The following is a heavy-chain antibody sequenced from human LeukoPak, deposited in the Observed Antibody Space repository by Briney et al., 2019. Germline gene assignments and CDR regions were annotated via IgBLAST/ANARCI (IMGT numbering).Heavy chain of an antibody. CDR3: ARVGEYYYYYYMDV. CDR1: GGSISSGSYY. CDR2: IYTSGST. D-gene: IGHD3-10*01. J-gene: IGHJ6*03. Sequence: PSQTLSLTCTVSGGSISSGSYYWSWIRQPAGKGLEWIGRIYTSGSTNYNPSLKSRATISVDTSKNQFSLKLSSVTAADTAVYYCARVGEYYYYYYMDVWGKGTTVTVSS. V-gene: IGHV4-61*02.